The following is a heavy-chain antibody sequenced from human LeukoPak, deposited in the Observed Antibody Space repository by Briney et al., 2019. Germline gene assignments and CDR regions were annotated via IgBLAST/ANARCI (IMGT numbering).Heavy chain of an antibody. Sequence: SVKVSCKASGGTFSSYAISWVRQAPGQELEWMGGIIPIFGTANYAQKFQGRVTITADKSTTTAYMELSSLRSEDTAVYYCARDRGVVPAAREGWFDPWGQGTLVTVSS. D-gene: IGHD2-2*01. CDR3: ARDRGVVPAAREGWFDP. CDR1: GGTFSSYA. V-gene: IGHV1-69*06. CDR2: IIPIFGTA. J-gene: IGHJ5*02.